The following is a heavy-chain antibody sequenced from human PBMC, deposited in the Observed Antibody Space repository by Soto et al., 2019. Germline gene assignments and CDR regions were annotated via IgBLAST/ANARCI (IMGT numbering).Heavy chain of an antibody. CDR1: GYTFTSYY. D-gene: IGHD2-21*02. V-gene: IGHV1-46*01. Sequence: SVKVSCKASGYTFTSYYMHWVRQAPGQGLEWMGIINPSGGSTSYAQKFQDRVTMTRDTSTSTVYMELSSLRSEDTAVYYCASGAVVTLGYYYGMDVWGQGTTVTVSS. J-gene: IGHJ6*02. CDR2: INPSGGST. CDR3: ASGAVVTLGYYYGMDV.